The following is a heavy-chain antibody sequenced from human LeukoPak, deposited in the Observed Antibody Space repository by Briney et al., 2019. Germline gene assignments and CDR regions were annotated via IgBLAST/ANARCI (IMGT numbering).Heavy chain of an antibody. J-gene: IGHJ4*02. CDR1: GFTFSDYG. V-gene: IGHV3-33*03. CDR3: TRVATAGTWTDY. D-gene: IGHD6-25*01. CDR2: IWSGGSIA. Sequence: PGRSLRLSCAASGFTFSDYGMQWVRQAPGKGLECLSVIWSGGSIADYAESVRGRFTISRDNSKNKVYLQMNSLRAEDTAIYFCTRVATAGTWTDYWGQGTLVTVSS.